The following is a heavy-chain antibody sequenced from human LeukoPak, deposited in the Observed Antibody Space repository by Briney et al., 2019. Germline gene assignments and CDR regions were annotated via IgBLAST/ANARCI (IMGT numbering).Heavy chain of an antibody. J-gene: IGHJ5*02. CDR3: AKSHRGVVP. CDR1: GLTFPRYA. Sequence: GGSLRLSCAASGLTFPRYAFAWVRQAPGRGLQWVSGISGSGRDTFYSDSVKGRFTISRDNSKNTLYLQMNSLRAEDTAVYYCAKSHRGVVPWGQGTLVTVSS. CDR2: ISGSGRDT. V-gene: IGHV3-23*01. D-gene: IGHD3-10*01.